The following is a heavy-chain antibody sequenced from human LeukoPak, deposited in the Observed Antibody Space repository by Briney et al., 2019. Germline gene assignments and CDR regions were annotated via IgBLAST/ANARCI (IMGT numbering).Heavy chain of an antibody. CDR2: ISGSGGST. D-gene: IGHD3-9*01. CDR3: ARGSLRYFDPHNG. V-gene: IGHV3-23*01. CDR1: GFTFSSYA. Sequence: GGSLRLSCAASGFTFSSYAINWVRQAPGKGLEWVSAISGSGGSTYYADSVKGRFTISRDNAKNSLYLQMNSLRAEDTAVYYCARGSLRYFDPHNGWGQGTLVTVSS. J-gene: IGHJ4*02.